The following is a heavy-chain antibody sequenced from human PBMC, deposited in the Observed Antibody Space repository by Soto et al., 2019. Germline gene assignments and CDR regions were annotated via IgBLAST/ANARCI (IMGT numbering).Heavy chain of an antibody. J-gene: IGHJ6*02. CDR2: IYYSGST. CDR3: ARESRDYDFWSGYYYYGMDV. V-gene: IGHV4-31*03. D-gene: IGHD3-3*01. Sequence: SETLSLTCTVSGGSISSGGYYWSWIRRHPAKGLEWIGYIYYSGSTYYNPSLKSRVTISVDTSKNQFSLKLSSVTAADTAVYYCARESRDYDFWSGYYYYGMDVWGQGTTVTVSS. CDR1: GGSISSGGYY.